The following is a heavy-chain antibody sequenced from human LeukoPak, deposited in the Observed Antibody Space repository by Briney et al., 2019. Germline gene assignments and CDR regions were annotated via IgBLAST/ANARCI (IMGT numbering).Heavy chain of an antibody. J-gene: IGHJ3*02. CDR1: GFTFSSYG. V-gene: IGHV3-33*01. D-gene: IGHD4-17*01. CDR3: ARGGYGDYALDI. CDR2: IWYDGSNK. Sequence: GGSLRLSCAASGFTFSSYGMHWVRQAPGKGLEWVAVIWYDGSNKYYADSVKGRFTISRDNSKNTLYLQMNSLRAEDTAVYYCARGGYGDYALDIWGQGTMVTVSS.